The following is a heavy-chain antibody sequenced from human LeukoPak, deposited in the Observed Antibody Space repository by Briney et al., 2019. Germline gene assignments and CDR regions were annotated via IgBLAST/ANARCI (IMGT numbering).Heavy chain of an antibody. CDR2: MNPNSGNT. Sequence: ASVKVSCKASGYTFTSYDINWVRQATGQGLEWMGWMNPNSGNTGYAQKFQGRVTMTRNTSISTAYMELSSLRSEDTAVYYCARGITIFGVVTTYYYYMDVRGKGTTVTVSS. CDR3: ARGITIFGVVTTYYYYMDV. V-gene: IGHV1-8*01. CDR1: GYTFTSYD. D-gene: IGHD3-3*01. J-gene: IGHJ6*03.